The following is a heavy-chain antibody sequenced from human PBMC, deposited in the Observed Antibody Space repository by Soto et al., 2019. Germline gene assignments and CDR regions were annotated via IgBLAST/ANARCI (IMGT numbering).Heavy chain of an antibody. CDR3: AREGYCSSGSCSFDGFDV. J-gene: IGHJ3*01. D-gene: IGHD2-15*01. Sequence: QVQLVQSGAEVKKPGSSVKVSCKASGDAFSTFAITWVRQAPGQGLEWLGGIIPLCGSTKYAQKFQGGVTITADESSSTVFMNLSGLKSEDTAVYYCAREGYCSSGSCSFDGFDVWGQGTMVTVSS. CDR2: IIPLCGST. V-gene: IGHV1-69*01. CDR1: GDAFSTFA.